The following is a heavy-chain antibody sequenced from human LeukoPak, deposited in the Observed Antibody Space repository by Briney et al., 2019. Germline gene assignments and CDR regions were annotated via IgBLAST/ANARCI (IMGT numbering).Heavy chain of an antibody. J-gene: IGHJ5*02. CDR2: IYYSGST. V-gene: IGHV4-39*01. D-gene: IGHD2-2*01. CDR1: GGSISSSSYY. CDR3: ARRLSVVPAATNWFDP. Sequence: PETLSLTCTVSGGSISSSSYYWGWIRQPPGKGLEWIGSIYYSGSTYYSPSLKSRVTISVDTSKNQFSLKLSSVTAADTAVYYCARRLSVVPAATNWFDPWGQGTLVTVSS.